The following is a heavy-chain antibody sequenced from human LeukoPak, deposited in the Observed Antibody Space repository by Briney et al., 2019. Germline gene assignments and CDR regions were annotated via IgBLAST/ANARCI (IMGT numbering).Heavy chain of an antibody. D-gene: IGHD2-2*01. Sequence: ASVKVSCKASGYTFISYDINWVRQATGQGLEWMGWMNPNSGNTGYAQKFQGRVTMTRNTSISTAYMELRSLTSDDTAVYYCARVGAYCTSTSCLDYWGQGTLVTVSS. CDR2: MNPNSGNT. J-gene: IGHJ4*02. V-gene: IGHV1-8*01. CDR1: GYTFISYD. CDR3: ARVGAYCTSTSCLDY.